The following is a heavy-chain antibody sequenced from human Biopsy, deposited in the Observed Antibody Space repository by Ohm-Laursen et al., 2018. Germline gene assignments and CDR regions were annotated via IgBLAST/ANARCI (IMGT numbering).Heavy chain of an antibody. CDR1: GGSLSSYS. D-gene: IGHD3-22*01. J-gene: IGHJ6*02. V-gene: IGHV4-4*07. Sequence: TLSLTCTVSGGSLSSYSWSWIRQPAGKGLEWIGQIYTSGITNYNPSLKSRVTISVDTSKNQFSLKVRSVTAADTAVYYCARGVDYYDPYHYYALDVWGQGTTVTVSS. CDR2: IYTSGIT. CDR3: ARGVDYYDPYHYYALDV.